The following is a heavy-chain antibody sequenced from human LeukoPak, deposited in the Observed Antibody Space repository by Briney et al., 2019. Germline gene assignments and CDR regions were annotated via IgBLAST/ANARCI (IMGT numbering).Heavy chain of an antibody. CDR2: ISSGGTYE. Sequence: PGKSLRLSCAASGFTFSNYAMHWVRQAPGKGLEWVSLISSGGTYEYYADSVKGRFTISRDNSKNTLYLQLNSPRAEDTAVYYCARDPTYYYDSGSSGPHYFDNWGQGTLVTVSS. J-gene: IGHJ4*02. D-gene: IGHD3-10*01. CDR1: GFTFSNYA. V-gene: IGHV3-30*01. CDR3: ARDPTYYYDSGSSGPHYFDN.